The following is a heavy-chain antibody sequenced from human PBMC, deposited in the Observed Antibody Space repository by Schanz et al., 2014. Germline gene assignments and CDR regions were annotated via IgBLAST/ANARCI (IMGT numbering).Heavy chain of an antibody. J-gene: IGHJ4*02. Sequence: VQVVQSGGGLVKPGGSLRLSCAASGFVFGDYYMTWIRQAPGKGLEWVSAISGSGGSTYYADSVKGRFTISRDNSKNTLYLQMKSLRAEDTAVYYCAKDRSWDYDSSGYFDYWGQGTLVTVSS. CDR3: AKDRSWDYDSSGYFDY. CDR1: GFVFGDYY. V-gene: IGHV3-23*04. CDR2: ISGSGGST. D-gene: IGHD3-22*01.